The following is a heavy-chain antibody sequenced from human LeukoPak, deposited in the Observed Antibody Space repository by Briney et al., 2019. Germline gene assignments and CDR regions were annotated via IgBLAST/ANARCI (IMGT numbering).Heavy chain of an antibody. D-gene: IGHD5-12*01. CDR1: GFTFSSYA. CDR3: ARDVDIVATITYYFDY. V-gene: IGHV3-30-3*01. Sequence: PGGSLRLSCAASGFTFSSYAMHWVRQAPGKGLEWVAVISYDGSNKYYADSVKGRFTISRDNSKNTLYLQMNSLRAEDTAVYYCARDVDIVATITYYFDYWGQGTLVTVSS. CDR2: ISYDGSNK. J-gene: IGHJ4*02.